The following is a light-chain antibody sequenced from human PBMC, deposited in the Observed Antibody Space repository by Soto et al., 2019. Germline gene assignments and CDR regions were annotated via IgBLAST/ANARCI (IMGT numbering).Light chain of an antibody. V-gene: IGLV1-40*01. Sequence: QSALTQPPSVSGAPGQRVTISCTGSSSNIGAGYDVHWYQQLPGTAPKLLIHGNSNRPSGVPDRFSGSKSGTSASLAITGLQAEDEADYYCQSYDSSLSVVYVFGTGTKVTVL. J-gene: IGLJ1*01. CDR3: QSYDSSLSVVYV. CDR2: GNS. CDR1: SSNIGAGYD.